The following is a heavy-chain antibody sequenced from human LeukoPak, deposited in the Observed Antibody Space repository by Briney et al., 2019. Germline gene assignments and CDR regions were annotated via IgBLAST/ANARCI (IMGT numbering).Heavy chain of an antibody. V-gene: IGHV4-39*07. CDR2: IYYSGST. J-gene: IGHJ4*02. CDR3: ASDIAQENDY. Sequence: SETLSLTCTVSGGSISSSSYYWGWIRQPPGKGLEWIGSIYYSGSTYYNPSLKSRVTISVDTSKNQFSLKLSSVTAADTAVYYCASDIAQENDYWGQGTLVTVSS. CDR1: GGSISSSSYY. D-gene: IGHD2-15*01.